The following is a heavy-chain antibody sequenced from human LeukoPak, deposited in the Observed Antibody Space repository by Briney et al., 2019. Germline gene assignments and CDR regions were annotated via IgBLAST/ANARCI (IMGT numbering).Heavy chain of an antibody. Sequence: GASVKVSCRASGYTFSGYYMHWVRQAPGAGLEWMGIINPSGGSTSYAQKFQGRVTMTRDMSTSTVHMELSSLRSEDTAVYYCARVAAEVVGVPGAIGFGWLRRDYYYMDVWGKGTPVTVSS. J-gene: IGHJ6*03. V-gene: IGHV1-46*01. CDR3: ARVAAEVVGVPGAIGFGWLRRDYYYMDV. CDR2: INPSGGST. D-gene: IGHD2-2*02. CDR1: GYTFSGYY.